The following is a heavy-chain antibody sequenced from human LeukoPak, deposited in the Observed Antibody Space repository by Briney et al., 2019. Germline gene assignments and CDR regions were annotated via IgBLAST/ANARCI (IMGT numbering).Heavy chain of an antibody. D-gene: IGHD4-17*01. V-gene: IGHV3-30-3*01. J-gene: IGHJ4*02. Sequence: GGSLRLSCAASGFTFSRYPMHWVRQAPGRGLEWVALISYDGTDKYSADSVKGRLTISRDNSKNTLYLQMNSLRVVDTALYYCARGNGDLYSGFDLWGQGTLATVSS. CDR3: ARGNGDLYSGFDL. CDR1: GFTFSRYP. CDR2: ISYDGTDK.